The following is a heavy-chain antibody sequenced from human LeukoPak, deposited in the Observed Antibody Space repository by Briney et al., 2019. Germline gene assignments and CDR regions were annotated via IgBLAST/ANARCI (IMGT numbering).Heavy chain of an antibody. Sequence: PGGSLRLSCAASGFTFSSYEMNWVRQAPGKGQEWVSYISSSGSTRYYADSVKGRFTISRDNAKNSLYLQMHSLRAEDTAVYYCARDYYGDYGDWGQGTLVTVSS. J-gene: IGHJ4*02. CDR3: ARDYYGDYGD. D-gene: IGHD4-17*01. CDR2: ISSSGSTR. CDR1: GFTFSSYE. V-gene: IGHV3-48*03.